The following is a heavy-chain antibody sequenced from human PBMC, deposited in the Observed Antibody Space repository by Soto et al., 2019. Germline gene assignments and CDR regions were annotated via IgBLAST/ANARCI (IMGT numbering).Heavy chain of an antibody. CDR1: GGSVSSGRYY. D-gene: IGHD6-13*01. CDR3: ARDLYSSSFGY. CDR2: IYYSGST. V-gene: IGHV4-61*01. J-gene: IGHJ4*02. Sequence: SETLSLTCTVSGGSVSSGRYYWSWIRQPPGKGLEWVGYIYYSGSTNYNPSLKSRVTISVDTSKNQFSLKLSSVTAADTAVYYCARDLYSSSFGYWGQGTLVTVSS.